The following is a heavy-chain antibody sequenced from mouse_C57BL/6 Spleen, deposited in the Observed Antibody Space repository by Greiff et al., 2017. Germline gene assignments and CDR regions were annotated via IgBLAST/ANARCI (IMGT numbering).Heavy chain of an antibody. J-gene: IGHJ4*01. CDR2: IDPSDSYT. CDR3: AREGGYYDYDDAMDY. D-gene: IGHD2-4*01. Sequence: VKLQQPGAELVRPGTSVKLSCKASGYTFTSYWMHWVKQRPGQGLEWIGVIDPSDSYTNYNQKFKGKATLTVDTSSSTAYMQLSSLTSEDSAVYYCAREGGYYDYDDAMDYWGQGTSVTVSS. V-gene: IGHV1-59*01. CDR1: GYTFTSYW.